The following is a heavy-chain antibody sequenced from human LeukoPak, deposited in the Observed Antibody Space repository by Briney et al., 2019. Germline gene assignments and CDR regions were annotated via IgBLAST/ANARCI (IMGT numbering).Heavy chain of an antibody. V-gene: IGHV4-34*01. CDR1: GGSFSGYY. D-gene: IGHD6-13*01. CDR3: ARGCVIAAAYGWFDP. CDR2: INHSGST. J-gene: IGHJ5*02. Sequence: SETLSLTCAFYGGSFSGYYWSWIRQPPGKGLEWIGEINHSGSTNYNPSLKSRVTISVDTSKNQFSLKLSSVTAADTAVYYCARGCVIAAAYGWFDPWGQGTLVTVSS.